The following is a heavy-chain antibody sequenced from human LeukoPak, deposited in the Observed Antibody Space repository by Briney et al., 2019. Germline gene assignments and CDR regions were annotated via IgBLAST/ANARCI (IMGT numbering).Heavy chain of an antibody. D-gene: IGHD6-13*01. V-gene: IGHV4-4*07. CDR3: ARVVGMAAAGIWSRLWYFDL. CDR2: IYTSGST. CDR1: GGSISSYY. J-gene: IGHJ2*01. Sequence: SETLSLTCTVFGGSISSYYWSWIRQPAGKGLEWIGRIYTSGSTNYNPSLKSRVTMSVDTSKNQFSLKLSSVTAADTAVYYCARVVGMAAAGIWSRLWYFDLWGRGTLVTVSS.